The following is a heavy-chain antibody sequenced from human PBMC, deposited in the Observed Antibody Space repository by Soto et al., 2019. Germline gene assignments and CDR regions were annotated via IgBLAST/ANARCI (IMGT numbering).Heavy chain of an antibody. CDR3: ARQGYGDYFDY. Sequence: SETLSLTCTVSGGSISSYYWSWIRQPPGKGLEWIGYIYYSGSTNYNPSLKSRVTISVDTSKNQFSLELSSVTAADTDVYYCARQGYGDYFDYWGQGTLVTVSS. CDR1: GGSISSYY. V-gene: IGHV4-59*08. D-gene: IGHD4-17*01. J-gene: IGHJ4*02. CDR2: IYYSGST.